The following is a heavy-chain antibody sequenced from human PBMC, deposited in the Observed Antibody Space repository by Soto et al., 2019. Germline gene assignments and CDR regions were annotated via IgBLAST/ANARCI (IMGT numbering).Heavy chain of an antibody. CDR1: GFSISSYS. V-gene: IGHV3-21*01. D-gene: IGHD2-21*01. J-gene: IGHJ4*02. CDR3: VPDVVARAGAGC. CDR2: ISTSSHHS. Sequence: EVQLAESGGGLVKPGGSLRLSCAASGFSISSYSMNWVRQAPGKGLEWVSSISTSSHHSQYADSVRGRFTISRDNTKNSLYLQMDILRDEETAVYHCVPDVVARAGAGCWGQGTRVHVS.